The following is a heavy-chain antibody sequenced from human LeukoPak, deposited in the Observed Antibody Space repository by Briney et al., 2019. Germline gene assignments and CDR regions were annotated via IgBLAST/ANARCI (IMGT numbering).Heavy chain of an antibody. CDR1: GSSISSYY. D-gene: IGHD2/OR15-2a*01. CDR3: ATNSANYYYYYMDV. Sequence: SETLSLTCTVSGSSISSYYWSWIRQPPGKGLEWIAYIYTSGSTNYNPSLKSRVTISVDTSKNQFSLKLSSVTAADTAVYYCATNSANYYYYYMDVWGKGTTVTVSS. J-gene: IGHJ6*03. CDR2: IYTSGST. V-gene: IGHV4-4*09.